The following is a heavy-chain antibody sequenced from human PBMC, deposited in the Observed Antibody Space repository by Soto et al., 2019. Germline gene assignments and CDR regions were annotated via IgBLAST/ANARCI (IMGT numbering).Heavy chain of an antibody. Sequence: EVQLLESGGGLVQPGGSLRLSCAASGFTFSNYAMTWVRQAPGKGLEWVSTITNSALNTYYADSVKGRFPISRDNTKNTLYLQMNSLRAEGTAVYSCAKGDLNYGDYGGFAAFHIWGQGNMVTVSS. J-gene: IGHJ3*02. CDR3: AKGDLNYGDYGGFAAFHI. CDR1: GFTFSNYA. CDR2: ITNSALNT. V-gene: IGHV3-23*01. D-gene: IGHD4-17*01.